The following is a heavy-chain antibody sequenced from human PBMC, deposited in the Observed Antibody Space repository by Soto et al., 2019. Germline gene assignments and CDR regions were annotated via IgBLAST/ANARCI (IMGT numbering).Heavy chain of an antibody. V-gene: IGHV1-8*01. D-gene: IGHD6-13*01. J-gene: IGHJ3*02. CDR2: MNPNSGNT. Sequence: VQLVQSGAEVKKPGASVKVSCKASGYTFTSYDINWVRQATGQGLEWMGWMNPNSGNTGYAQKFQGRVTVTRDTSTSTAYMERSSLKSEDTAVYYCARQLSHRSRWSDAFDIWGQGTTVTVSS. CDR3: ARQLSHRSRWSDAFDI. CDR1: GYTFTSYD.